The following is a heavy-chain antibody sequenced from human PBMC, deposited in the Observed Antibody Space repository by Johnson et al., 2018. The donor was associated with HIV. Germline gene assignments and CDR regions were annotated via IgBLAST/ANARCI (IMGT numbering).Heavy chain of an antibody. J-gene: IGHJ3*02. Sequence: QVQLVESVGGVVQPGRSLRLSCAASGFTFSSYAMHWVRQTPGKGLEWVAIISYDGSNKYYADSVQGRFTISRDNSKNTLYLQMNRLRAEDTAVYYCAREGGTFYDSSGSLAFDIWGQGTMVTVSS. CDR3: AREGGTFYDSSGSLAFDI. D-gene: IGHD3-22*01. CDR1: GFTFSSYA. CDR2: ISYDGSNK. V-gene: IGHV3-30-3*01.